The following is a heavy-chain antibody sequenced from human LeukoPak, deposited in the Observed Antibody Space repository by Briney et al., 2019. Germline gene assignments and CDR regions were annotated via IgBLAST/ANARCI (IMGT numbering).Heavy chain of an antibody. J-gene: IGHJ6*03. D-gene: IGHD3-10*01. V-gene: IGHV4-39*01. CDR2: IYYSGST. Sequence: SETLSLTCTVSGGSISSSSYYWGWIRQPPGTGLEWLGSIYYSGSTYYNPSLKSRVTISVDTSKNQFSLKLSSVTAADTAVYYCARITMVRGVIKPYYYYYMDVWGKGTTVTVSS. CDR1: GGSISSSSYY. CDR3: ARITMVRGVIKPYYYYYMDV.